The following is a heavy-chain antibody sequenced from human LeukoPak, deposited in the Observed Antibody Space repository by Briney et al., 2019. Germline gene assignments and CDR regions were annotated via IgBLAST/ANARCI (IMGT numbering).Heavy chain of an antibody. CDR2: ISGSGGST. V-gene: IGHV3-23*01. Sequence: GGSLRLSCAASKFSFSSYAMNWVRQAPGKGLEWVSTISGSGGSTYYADSVKGRFTISRDNSKNTLYLQMNSLRAEDTAVYYCAKDIRSDSWGQGTLVTVSS. CDR1: KFSFSSYA. CDR3: AKDIRSDS. J-gene: IGHJ5*01.